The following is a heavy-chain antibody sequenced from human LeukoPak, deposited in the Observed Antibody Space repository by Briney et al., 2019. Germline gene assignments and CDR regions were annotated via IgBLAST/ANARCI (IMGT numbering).Heavy chain of an antibody. CDR1: GGSISSSSYY. D-gene: IGHD3-22*01. Sequence: SETLSLTCTVSGGSISSSSYYWGWIRQPPGKGLEWIGSMYYSGSTYYNPSLKSRVTISVDTSKNQFSLKLSSVTAADTAVYYCARDQMYYDSSGYYPRGKNWFDPWGQGTLVTVSS. J-gene: IGHJ5*02. CDR2: MYYSGST. CDR3: ARDQMYYDSSGYYPRGKNWFDP. V-gene: IGHV4-39*07.